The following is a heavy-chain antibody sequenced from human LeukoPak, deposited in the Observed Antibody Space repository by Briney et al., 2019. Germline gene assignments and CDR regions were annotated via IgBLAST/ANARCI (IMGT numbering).Heavy chain of an antibody. CDR1: GYTFTSYA. CDR3: ARGLFPLTIFGVVIISNYYYYGMDV. J-gene: IGHJ6*02. V-gene: IGHV1-3*01. D-gene: IGHD3-3*01. CDR2: IXAGNGNT. Sequence: ASVKVSCKASGYTFTSYAMHWVRQAPGQRLEWMGWIXAGNGNTKYXQKFQGRVTITRDTSASTAYMELSSLRSEDTAVYYCARGLFPLTIFGVVIISNYYYYGMDVWGQGTTVTVSS.